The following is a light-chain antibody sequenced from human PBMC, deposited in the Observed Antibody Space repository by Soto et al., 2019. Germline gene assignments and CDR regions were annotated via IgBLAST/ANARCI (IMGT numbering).Light chain of an antibody. V-gene: IGKV3-15*01. CDR1: QSVSSN. J-gene: IGKJ5*01. CDR2: GAS. CDR3: QQYNNWIT. Sequence: DIVMTQSPLSLPVTPGEPATLSCRASQSVSSNLAWYQQKPGQAPRLLIYGASTRATGVPARFSGSWSGTEFTLTISSLQSEDFAVYYCQQYNNWITFGQGTRLEIK.